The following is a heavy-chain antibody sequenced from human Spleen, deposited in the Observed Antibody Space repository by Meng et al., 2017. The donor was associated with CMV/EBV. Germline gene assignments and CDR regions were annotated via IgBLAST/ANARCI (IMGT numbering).Heavy chain of an antibody. V-gene: IGHV5-51*01. CDR2: IYPGDSDT. CDR3: ARHITIFGVVPPYYFDY. Sequence: GGSLRLSCKGSGYSFTSYWIGWVRQMPGKGLEWMGIIYPGDSDTRYSPSFQGQVTISADKSISTAYLQWSSLKASDTAMYYCARHITIFGVVPPYYFDYWGQGTLVTVSS. CDR1: GYSFTSYW. J-gene: IGHJ4*02. D-gene: IGHD3-3*01.